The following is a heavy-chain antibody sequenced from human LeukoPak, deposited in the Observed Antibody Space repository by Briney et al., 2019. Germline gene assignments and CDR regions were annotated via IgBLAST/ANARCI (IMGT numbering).Heavy chain of an antibody. Sequence: GGSLRLSCAASGFTFSSYAMSWVRQAPGKGLEWVSAISGSGGTTYYADSVKGRFTISRDNSKNTLYLQMNTLRAEDTAVYYCAKDRGYYGPGSQSWYFDLWGRGTRVTVSS. CDR2: ISGSGGTT. CDR3: AKDRGYYGPGSQSWYFDL. CDR1: GFTFSSYA. J-gene: IGHJ2*01. D-gene: IGHD3-10*01. V-gene: IGHV3-23*01.